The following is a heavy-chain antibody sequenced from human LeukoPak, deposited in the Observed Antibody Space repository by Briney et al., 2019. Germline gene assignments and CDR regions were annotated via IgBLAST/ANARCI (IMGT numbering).Heavy chain of an antibody. CDR1: GGSITSYY. J-gene: IGHJ5*02. D-gene: IGHD4-17*01. V-gene: IGHV4-4*07. CDR2: IYSSGST. CDR3: ARDLGSAYGVPRWFDP. Sequence: SETLSLTCTVSGGSITSYYWSWIRQPAEKGLEWIGRIYSSGSTNYNPSLQSRVTMSVDTSKNQFSLKLSSVTAAGTAIYYCARDLGSAYGVPRWFDPWGQGTLVTVSS.